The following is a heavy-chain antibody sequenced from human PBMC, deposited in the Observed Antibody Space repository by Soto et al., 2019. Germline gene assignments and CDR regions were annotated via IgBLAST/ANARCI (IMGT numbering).Heavy chain of an antibody. D-gene: IGHD1-26*01. CDR1: GFSLSTSGVG. Sequence: SGPTLVNPTQTLTLTCTFSGFSLSTSGVGVGWIRQPPGKALEWLALIYWNDDKRYSPSLKSRLTITKDTSKNQVVLTMTNMDPVDTATYDCAQVDPGVISMDVWGQGTTVTVSS. CDR3: AQVDPGVISMDV. V-gene: IGHV2-5*01. CDR2: IYWNDDK. J-gene: IGHJ6*02.